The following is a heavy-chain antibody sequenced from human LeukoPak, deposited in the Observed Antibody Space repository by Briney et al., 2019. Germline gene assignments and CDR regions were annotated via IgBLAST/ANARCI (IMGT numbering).Heavy chain of an antibody. J-gene: IGHJ6*03. CDR1: GFTFSSYE. CDR3: ARRGPSGYRYMDV. Sequence: GGSLRLSCAASGFTFSSYEMNWVRQSPGKGLEWLSYISSSGSTIYYADSVKGRFTISRDNAKNSLYLQMNSLRAEDTAVYYCARRGPSGYRYMDVWGKGTTVTVSS. CDR2: ISSSGSTI. V-gene: IGHV3-48*03. D-gene: IGHD5-18*01.